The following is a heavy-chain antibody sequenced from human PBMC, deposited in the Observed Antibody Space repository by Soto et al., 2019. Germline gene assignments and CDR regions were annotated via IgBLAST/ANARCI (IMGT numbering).Heavy chain of an antibody. V-gene: IGHV4-39*01. CDR1: GGSISSSSYY. Sequence: QLQLQESGPGLVKPSETLSLTCTVSGGSISSSSYYWGWIRQPPGKGLEWIGSIYYSGSTYYNPSLKSRLTISVDTSKNQFSLKLSSMIAADPAVYYCSRLGYDYVICFDYWGQGTLVTVYS. D-gene: IGHD5-12*01. CDR2: IYYSGST. J-gene: IGHJ4*02. CDR3: SRLGYDYVICFDY.